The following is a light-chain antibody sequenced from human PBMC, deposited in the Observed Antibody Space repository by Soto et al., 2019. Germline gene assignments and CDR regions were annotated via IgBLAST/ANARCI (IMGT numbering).Light chain of an antibody. Sequence: DIHMTQSPSTLSSSLGDRVTITFRASQSISSWLAWYQQKPGKAPKLLIYDASSLESGVPSRFSGSGSGTEFTLTISSLQPDDFATYYCQQYNSYPTFGQGTKVDIK. CDR2: DAS. V-gene: IGKV1-5*01. CDR1: QSISSW. J-gene: IGKJ1*01. CDR3: QQYNSYPT.